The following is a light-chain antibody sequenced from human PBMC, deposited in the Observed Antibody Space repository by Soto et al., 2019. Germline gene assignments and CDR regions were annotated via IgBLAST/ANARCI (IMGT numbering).Light chain of an antibody. CDR1: SSDVGSYNR. CDR2: EVS. J-gene: IGLJ1*01. CDR3: SSYTSSSTYV. Sequence: QSALPQPPSVSGSPGQSVTISCTGTSSDVGSYNRVSWYQQPPGTAPKLMIYEVSNRPSGVPDRFSGSKSGNTASLTISWLQAEDEADYYCSSYTSSSTYVFGTGTKVTVL. V-gene: IGLV2-18*02.